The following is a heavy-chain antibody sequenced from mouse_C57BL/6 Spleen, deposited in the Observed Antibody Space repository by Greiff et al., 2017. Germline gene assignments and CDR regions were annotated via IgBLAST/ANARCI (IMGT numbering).Heavy chain of an antibody. D-gene: IGHD2-4*01. CDR3: AGSPIYYDYAPGYWYFDV. Sequence: EVQLVESGGGLVKPGGSLKLSCAASGFTFSDYGMHWVRQAPEKGLEWVAYISSGSSTIYYADTVKGRFTISRDNAKNTLFLQMTSLRSEDTAMYYCAGSPIYYDYAPGYWYFDVWGTGTTVTVSS. J-gene: IGHJ1*03. CDR2: ISSGSSTI. CDR1: GFTFSDYG. V-gene: IGHV5-17*01.